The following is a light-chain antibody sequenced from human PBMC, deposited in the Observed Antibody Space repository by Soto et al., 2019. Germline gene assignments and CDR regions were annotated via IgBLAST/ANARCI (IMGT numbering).Light chain of an antibody. J-gene: IGKJ1*01. Sequence: IQFTQSPSSLSASVGDRVTITCRASQGISSYLAWYQQKPGTAPKLLIYATSTLQSGVPSRFSGSGSGTDFTLTISSLQPEDFATYFCQQANDYPRTFGQGTKVDIK. V-gene: IGKV1-9*01. CDR3: QQANDYPRT. CDR2: ATS. CDR1: QGISSY.